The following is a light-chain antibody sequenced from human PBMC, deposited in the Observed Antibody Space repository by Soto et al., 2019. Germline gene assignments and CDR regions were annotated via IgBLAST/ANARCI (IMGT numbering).Light chain of an antibody. J-gene: IGKJ5*01. CDR2: DAS. CDR3: QQRSNWPIT. V-gene: IGKV3-11*01. Sequence: EIVLTQSPATLSLSPGQRATLSCRASQSVSTFLAWYQQKPGQVPRLLIYDASNRATGIPARFRGSGSGTDFTLTISSLEPEDLAVYYCQQRSNWPITFGQGTRLEIE. CDR1: QSVSTF.